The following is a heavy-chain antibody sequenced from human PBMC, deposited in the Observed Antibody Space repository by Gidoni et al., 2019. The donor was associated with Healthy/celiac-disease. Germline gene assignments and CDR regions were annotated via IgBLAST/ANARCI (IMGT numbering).Heavy chain of an antibody. CDR1: GGSFSGYY. V-gene: IGHV4-34*01. CDR2: INHSGST. Sequence: QVQLQQWGAGLLKPSETLSLTCAVYGGSFSGYYWSWIRQPPGKGREWIGEINHSGSTNYNPSLKSRVTISVDTSKNQFSLKLSSVTAADTAVYYCASLIAAAGDDAFDIWGQGTMVTVSS. J-gene: IGHJ3*02. D-gene: IGHD6-13*01. CDR3: ASLIAAAGDDAFDI.